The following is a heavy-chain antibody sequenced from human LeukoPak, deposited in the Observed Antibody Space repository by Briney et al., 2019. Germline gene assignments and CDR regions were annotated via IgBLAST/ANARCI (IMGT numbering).Heavy chain of an antibody. D-gene: IGHD2-2*01. J-gene: IGHJ6*02. CDR2: IYYSGST. Sequence: SETLSLTCTVSGGSISSSSYYWGWIRQPPGKGLEWIGSIYYSGSTYYNPSLKSRVTISVDTSKNQFSLKLSSVTAADTAVYYCARASCSSTSCSRGYYYYGMDVWGQGTTVTVSS. V-gene: IGHV4-39*01. CDR1: GGSISSSSYY. CDR3: ARASCSSTSCSRGYYYYGMDV.